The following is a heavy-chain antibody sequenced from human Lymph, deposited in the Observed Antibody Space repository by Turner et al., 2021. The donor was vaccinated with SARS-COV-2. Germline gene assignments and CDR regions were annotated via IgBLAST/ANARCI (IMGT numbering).Heavy chain of an antibody. CDR1: GYTFTRYD. CDR2: MDPNSGNT. J-gene: IGHJ5*02. D-gene: IGHD3-9*01. V-gene: IGHV1-8*01. Sequence: QVQLVQSGAEVKKPGASVKVSCMASGYTFTRYDINWVRQATGQGLEWMGWMDPNSGNTGYAQKFQGRVTMTRNTSISTAYMELSSLRSEDTAVYYCVRAAQLTVWFDPWGQGTLVTVSS. CDR3: VRAAQLTVWFDP.